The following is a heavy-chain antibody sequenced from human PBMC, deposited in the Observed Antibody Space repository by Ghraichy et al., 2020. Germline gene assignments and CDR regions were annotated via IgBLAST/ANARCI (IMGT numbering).Heavy chain of an antibody. CDR3: ARGYYTKYFDV. D-gene: IGHD4-11*01. J-gene: IGHJ4*02. CDR2: INHRGTT. V-gene: IGHV4-34*01. CDR1: DGSFSGFF. Sequence: SETLSLTCAVDDGSFSGFFWTWIRRPPGKGLEWIGEINHRGTTEYNPSPRNRVIISLDASKRKFSLKLNSVTAADTAMYYCARGYYTKYFDVWGQGTQVTVSS.